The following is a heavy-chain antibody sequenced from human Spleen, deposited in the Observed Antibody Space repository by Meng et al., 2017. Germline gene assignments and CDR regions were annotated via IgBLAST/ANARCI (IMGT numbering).Heavy chain of an antibody. J-gene: IGHJ4*02. V-gene: IGHV1-69*06. Sequence: SVTVSCQASGGTFSSYAISWVRQAPGQGLEWMGGIIPIFGTANYAQKFQGRVTITADKSTNTAYMELSSLRSEDTAVYYCARVPDAYVGESAFDYWGQGTLVTVSS. CDR3: ARVPDAYVGESAFDY. D-gene: IGHD3-10*01. CDR2: IIPIFGTA. CDR1: GGTFSSYA.